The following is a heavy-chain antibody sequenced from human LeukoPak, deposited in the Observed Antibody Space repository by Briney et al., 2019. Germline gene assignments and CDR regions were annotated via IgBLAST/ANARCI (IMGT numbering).Heavy chain of an antibody. J-gene: IGHJ3*02. Sequence: ASVKVSCKASGHTFTGYYMHWVRQAPGQGPEWMGWINPNSGGTNYAQKFQGWVTMTRDTSISTAYMELSRLRSDDTAVYYCARGGYTWSREQDAFDIWGQGTMVTVSS. V-gene: IGHV1-2*04. D-gene: IGHD5-18*01. CDR2: INPNSGGT. CDR1: GHTFTGYY. CDR3: ARGGYTWSREQDAFDI.